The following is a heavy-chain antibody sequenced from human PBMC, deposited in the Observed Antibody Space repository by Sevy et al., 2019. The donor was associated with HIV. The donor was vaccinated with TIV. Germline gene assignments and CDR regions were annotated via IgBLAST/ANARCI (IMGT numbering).Heavy chain of an antibody. J-gene: IGHJ4*02. D-gene: IGHD3-3*01. CDR1: GSSINSGGYY. V-gene: IGHV4-31*03. CDR3: EGETGHGTIH. Sequence: SETLSLTCTVSGSSINSGGYYWNWIRHHPGMGLEWIGYINYSGSTYYNTSLKSRITISLNTSKNQCYLKVTSVTAADKAVYYCEGETGHGTIHWGQGALVTVST. CDR2: INYSGST.